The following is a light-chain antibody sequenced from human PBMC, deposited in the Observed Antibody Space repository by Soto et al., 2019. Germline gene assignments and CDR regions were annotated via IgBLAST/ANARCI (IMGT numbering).Light chain of an antibody. Sequence: QSALTQPDSVSGSPGQSITISCTRTSSDVGSYHLVSWYQQYRGKAPKLIIYEDIERPSGVSDRFSGSKSGNTASLTISGLQAEDEADYYCSSYTSSSFWVFGGGTKVTVL. V-gene: IGLV2-14*02. J-gene: IGLJ3*02. CDR3: SSYTSSSFWV. CDR1: SSDVGSYHL. CDR2: EDI.